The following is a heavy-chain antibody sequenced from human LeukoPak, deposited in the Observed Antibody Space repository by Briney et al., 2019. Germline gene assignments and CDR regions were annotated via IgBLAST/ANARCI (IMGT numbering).Heavy chain of an antibody. Sequence: SETLSLTCSVSGGSISSTSYYWAWIRQPPGRGLEWIGSIDYSGTTYYNPSLKSRVTISVDTSKNQFSLKLSSVTASDTAKYFCARRGQAAGSKGAFDYWGQGTLVTVSS. CDR3: ARRGQAAGSKGAFDY. CDR2: IDYSGTT. CDR1: GGSISSTSYY. V-gene: IGHV4-39*01. D-gene: IGHD6-13*01. J-gene: IGHJ4*02.